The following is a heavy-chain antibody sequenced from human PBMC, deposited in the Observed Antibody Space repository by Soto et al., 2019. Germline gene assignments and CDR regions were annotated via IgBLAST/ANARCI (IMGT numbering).Heavy chain of an antibody. J-gene: IGHJ4*02. Sequence: GSLRLSCAASGFIFGAYGMHWVRQAPGKGLEWVAVMSYDGSRKYYADSVKGRFTISRDSSNNTLSLEMNSLRTEDTAVYYCARDLYSYGYPDYWGQGTLVTVSS. V-gene: IGHV3-30*03. D-gene: IGHD5-18*01. CDR2: MSYDGSRK. CDR1: GFIFGAYG. CDR3: ARDLYSYGYPDY.